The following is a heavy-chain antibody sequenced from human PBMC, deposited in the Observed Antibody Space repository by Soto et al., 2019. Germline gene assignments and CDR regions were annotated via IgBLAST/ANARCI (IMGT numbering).Heavy chain of an antibody. V-gene: IGHV4-4*07. CDR3: ARGGIQLSYAFDY. Sequence: QVQLQESGPGLVKPSETLSLTCSVSGTSVSNYYWSWIRQPAGKGLEHIGRIYTSGSTSYNPSLKRRVTMSMDTSQTQIYLNLTSVNAADTAVYYCARGGIQLSYAFDYWGQGILVTVSS. CDR2: IYTSGST. CDR1: GTSVSNYY. J-gene: IGHJ4*02. D-gene: IGHD5-18*01.